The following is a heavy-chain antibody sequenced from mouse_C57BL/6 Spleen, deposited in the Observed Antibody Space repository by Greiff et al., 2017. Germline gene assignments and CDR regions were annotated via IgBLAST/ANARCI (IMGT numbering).Heavy chain of an antibody. CDR3: ARGRFITTVVAPSYAMDY. V-gene: IGHV5-17*01. CDR1: GFTFSDYG. CDR2: ISSGSSTI. Sequence: EVMLVESGGGLVKPGGSLKLSCAASGFTFSDYGMHWVRQAPEKGLEWVAYISSGSSTIYYADTVKGRFTISRDNAKNTLFLQMTSLRSEDTAMYYCARGRFITTVVAPSYAMDYWGQGTSVTVSS. J-gene: IGHJ4*01. D-gene: IGHD1-1*01.